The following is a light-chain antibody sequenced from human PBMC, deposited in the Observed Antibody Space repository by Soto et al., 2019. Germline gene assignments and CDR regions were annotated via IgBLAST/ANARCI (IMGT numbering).Light chain of an antibody. CDR3: QQYHIVPIT. J-gene: IGKJ5*01. CDR1: HDISTY. V-gene: IGKV1-33*01. CDR2: DAS. Sequence: DIQMTQSPSSLSASVGDRVTITCQASHDISTYLSWYQQKPGKAPKLLIYDASNLETGVPSTFSGSGSGRDFTLTINSLQPADIATYYCQQYHIVPITFGQGTRLEIK.